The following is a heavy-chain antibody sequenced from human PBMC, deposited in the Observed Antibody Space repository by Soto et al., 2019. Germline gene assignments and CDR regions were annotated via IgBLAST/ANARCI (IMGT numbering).Heavy chain of an antibody. J-gene: IGHJ6*02. Sequence: QVQLVQSGAEAKKPGSSVKVSCKASGGTFSSYAISWVRQAPGQGLEWMGGIIPIFGTATYAQKFQGRVTLTADESTSPAYMELSSLRSEDTAVYYCARDTLTQYYDFWRGSYYYYGMDVWGQGTTVTVSS. V-gene: IGHV1-69*01. D-gene: IGHD3-3*01. CDR2: IIPIFGTA. CDR1: GGTFSSYA. CDR3: ARDTLTQYYDFWRGSYYYYGMDV.